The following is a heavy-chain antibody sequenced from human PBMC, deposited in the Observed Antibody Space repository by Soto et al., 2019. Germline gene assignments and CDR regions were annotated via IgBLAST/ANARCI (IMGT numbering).Heavy chain of an antibody. CDR1: GGSFSGYY. CDR2: INHSGST. V-gene: IGHV4-34*01. Sequence: SETLSLTCAVYGGSFSGYYWSWIRQPPGKGLEWIGEINHSGSTNYNPSLKSRVTISVDTSKNQFSLKLSSVTAADTAVYYCASSQYYYDSSGPYYYYGMDVWGQGTTVTVSS. D-gene: IGHD3-22*01. J-gene: IGHJ6*02. CDR3: ASSQYYYDSSGPYYYYGMDV.